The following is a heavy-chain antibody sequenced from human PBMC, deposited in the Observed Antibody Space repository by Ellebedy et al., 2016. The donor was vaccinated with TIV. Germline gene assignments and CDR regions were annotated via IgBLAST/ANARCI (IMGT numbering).Heavy chain of an antibody. D-gene: IGHD1-26*01. CDR1: GDSVSNYA. J-gene: IGHJ4*02. CDR2: TYFKSHWYY. V-gene: IGHV6-1*01. Sequence: SQTLSLTCDISGDSVSNYAWNWIRQSPSRGLEWLGRTYFKSHWYYDYAVSVKSRIAINPDTSKNQFSLQLNSVTPEDTAVYYCARDAGYYMFDYWGQGALVTVYS. CDR3: ARDAGYYMFDY.